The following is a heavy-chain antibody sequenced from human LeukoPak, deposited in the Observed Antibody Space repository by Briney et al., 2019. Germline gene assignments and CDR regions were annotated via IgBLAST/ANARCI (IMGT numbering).Heavy chain of an antibody. D-gene: IGHD6-19*01. V-gene: IGHV3-9*01. CDR2: ISWNSGSI. CDR3: AKDIGTAVAGTGGFDY. CDR1: GFTFDDYA. J-gene: IGHJ4*02. Sequence: HPGRSLRLSCAASGFTFDDYAMHWVRQAPGKGLEWVSGISWNSGSIGYADSVKGRFTISRDNAKNSLYLQMNSLRAEDTALYYCAKDIGTAVAGTGGFDYWGQGTLVTVSS.